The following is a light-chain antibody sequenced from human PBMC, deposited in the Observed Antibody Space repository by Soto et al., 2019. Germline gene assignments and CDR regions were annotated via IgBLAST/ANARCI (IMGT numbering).Light chain of an antibody. CDR2: WAS. CDR1: QSVLYSSNNKNY. V-gene: IGKV4-1*01. J-gene: IGKJ5*01. Sequence: DIVMTQSPDSLAVSLGERATINCKSSQSVLYSSNNKNYLAWYQQKPGQPPKLLIYWASTRESGVPDRFSGSGSGTDFTLTISSLQAEDVAVYYCQQYYSTLTFRQGTRLEIK. CDR3: QQYYSTLT.